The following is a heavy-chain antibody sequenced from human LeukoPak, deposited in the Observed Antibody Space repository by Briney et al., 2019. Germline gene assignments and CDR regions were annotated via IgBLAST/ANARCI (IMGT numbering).Heavy chain of an antibody. CDR2: IYYSGST. D-gene: IGHD3-22*01. CDR1: GGSTSSYY. Sequence: AETLSLPCTVYGGSTSSYYWSWIRQPPGKGLEWIGYIYYSGSTNYNPSLKSRVTISVDTSKNQFSLKLSSVTAADTAVYYCARAHYYDSSGYYHANAFDIWGQGTMVTVSS. CDR3: ARAHYYDSSGYYHANAFDI. J-gene: IGHJ3*02. V-gene: IGHV4-59*08.